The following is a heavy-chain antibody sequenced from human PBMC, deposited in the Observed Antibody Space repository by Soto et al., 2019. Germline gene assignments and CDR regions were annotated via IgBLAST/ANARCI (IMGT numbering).Heavy chain of an antibody. V-gene: IGHV1-18*01. CDR3: ARISQSDFWSGYYYVFDY. Sequence: QVHLVQSGAEVEKPGASVQVSCKASGYTFTDYGISWVRQAPGQGLQWMGWITAFTGNTKYAQQFQGRVTMTTDTATSTAYMELRSLESDDTAVYYCARISQSDFWSGYYYVFDYWGQGTLVTVSS. J-gene: IGHJ4*02. CDR1: GYTFTDYG. CDR2: ITAFTGNT. D-gene: IGHD3-3*01.